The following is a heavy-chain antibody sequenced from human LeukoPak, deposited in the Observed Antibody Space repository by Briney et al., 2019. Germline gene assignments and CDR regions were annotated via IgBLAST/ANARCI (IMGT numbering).Heavy chain of an antibody. V-gene: IGHV3-23*01. CDR2: LSSSGGTT. Sequence: PGGSLRLSCAASGFTFSDYYMSWIRQAPGKGLEWVSSLSSSGGTTNYADSVKGRFTISRDNSKNTLYLQMNSLRADDTAVYYCAQRGISKRFDYWGQGTLVTVSS. J-gene: IGHJ4*02. CDR1: GFTFSDYY. D-gene: IGHD3-16*01. CDR3: AQRGISKRFDY.